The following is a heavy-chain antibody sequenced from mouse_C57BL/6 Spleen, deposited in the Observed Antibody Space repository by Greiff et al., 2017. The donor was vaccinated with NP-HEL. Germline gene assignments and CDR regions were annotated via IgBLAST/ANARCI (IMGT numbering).Heavy chain of an antibody. CDR3: AIWDYYGSSYIDY. Sequence: QVQLQQPGAELVKPGASVQLSCKASGYTFTSYWMHWVKQRPGQGLEWIGMIHPNSGSTNYNEKFKSKATLTVDKSSSTAYMQLSILTSEVSAVYYCAIWDYYGSSYIDYWGQGTTLTVSS. D-gene: IGHD1-1*01. CDR1: GYTFTSYW. CDR2: IHPNSGST. J-gene: IGHJ2*01. V-gene: IGHV1-64*01.